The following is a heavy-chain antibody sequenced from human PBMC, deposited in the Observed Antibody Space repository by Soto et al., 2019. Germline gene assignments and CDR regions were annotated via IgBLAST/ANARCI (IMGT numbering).Heavy chain of an antibody. J-gene: IGHJ4*02. CDR3: SSGSVLHLGELSLGNF. CDR1: GYTFTDYY. V-gene: IGHV1-46*03. D-gene: IGHD3-16*02. CDR2: INPSDAST. Sequence: QVQLVQSGAEVKKPGASVKVSCKASGYTFTDYYMHWVRQAPGQGLEWMGIINPSDASTTYAQKFQGRVNMTSDTSTTTVYMELSSLRSQDTAVYFCSSGSVLHLGELSLGNFWGQGTLVTVSS.